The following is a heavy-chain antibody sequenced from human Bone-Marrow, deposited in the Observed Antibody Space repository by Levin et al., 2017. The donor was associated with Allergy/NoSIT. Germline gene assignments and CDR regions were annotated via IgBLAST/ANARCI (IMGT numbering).Heavy chain of an antibody. D-gene: IGHD2-21*02. CDR3: ASCGHCGGDCSARLDY. J-gene: IGHJ4*02. V-gene: IGHV3-23*01. CDR1: GFTFSSYA. Sequence: LSLTCAASGFTFSSYAMSWVRQAPGKGLEWVSAISGSGGSTYYADSVKGRFTISRDNSKNTLYLQMNSLRAEGTAVYYCASCGHCGGDCSARLDYWGQGTLVTVS. CDR2: ISGSGGST.